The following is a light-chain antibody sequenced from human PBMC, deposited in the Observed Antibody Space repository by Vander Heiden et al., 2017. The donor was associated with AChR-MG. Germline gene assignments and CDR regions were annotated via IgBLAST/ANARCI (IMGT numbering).Light chain of an antibody. Sequence: VLTQPPDFQSGTVKEKVTITCRASQSISSSLNWYQQKPGQSPKLLIRYASQSFSGVPSRFSGSGSGTDFTLTINSLEAEDAATYYCHQSSSLPLTFGQGTKVEIK. J-gene: IGKJ1*01. V-gene: IGKV6-21*01. CDR1: QSISSS. CDR2: YAS. CDR3: HQSSSLPLT.